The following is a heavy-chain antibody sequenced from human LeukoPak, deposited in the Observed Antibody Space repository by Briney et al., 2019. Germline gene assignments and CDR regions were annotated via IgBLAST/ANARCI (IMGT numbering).Heavy chain of an antibody. V-gene: IGHV1-2*02. CDR3: AKDSRSYYDILTGYSQDQ. J-gene: IGHJ4*02. D-gene: IGHD3-9*01. CDR1: GYSFTGYY. CDR2: INPNSGDT. Sequence: ASVKVSCKASGYSFTGYYMHWVRPAPGQGLEWMGWINPNSGDTKYAQKFKGRVTMTRDTSISTAYMEVSRLRSDDTAVYYCAKDSRSYYDILTGYSQDQWGQGTLVTVSS.